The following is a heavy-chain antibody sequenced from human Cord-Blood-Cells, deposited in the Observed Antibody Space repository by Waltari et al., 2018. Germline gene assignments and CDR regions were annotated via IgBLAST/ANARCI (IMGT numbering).Heavy chain of an antibody. D-gene: IGHD6-6*01. CDR1: GGTFSSDA. V-gene: IGHV1-69*01. Sequence: QVQLVQSGAEVKKPGYSVKVSCKASGGTFSSDAISWGRQDPGEVLEWMGGIIPIFGTANYAQKFQGRVTITADESTSTAYMELSSLRSEDTAVYYCARYPQYSSSSWFDPWGQGTLVTVSS. J-gene: IGHJ5*02. CDR2: IIPIFGTA. CDR3: ARYPQYSSSSWFDP.